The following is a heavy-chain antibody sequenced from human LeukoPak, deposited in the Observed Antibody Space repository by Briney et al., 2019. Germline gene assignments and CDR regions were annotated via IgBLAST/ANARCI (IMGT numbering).Heavy chain of an antibody. D-gene: IGHD3-10*01. CDR1: GFTFSSYA. CDR3: AKGRQIMVRGVMCAFDI. V-gene: IGHV3-23*01. Sequence: PGGSLRLSCAASGFTFSSYAMSWVRPAPGKGLEWVSAISGSGGSTYYADSVKGRFTISRDNSKNTLYLQMNSLRAEDTAVYYCAKGRQIMVRGVMCAFDIWGQGTMVTVSS. CDR2: ISGSGGST. J-gene: IGHJ3*02.